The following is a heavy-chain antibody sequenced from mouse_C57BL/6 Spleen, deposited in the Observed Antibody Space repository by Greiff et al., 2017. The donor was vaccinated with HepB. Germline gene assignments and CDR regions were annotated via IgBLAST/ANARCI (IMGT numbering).Heavy chain of an antibody. V-gene: IGHV5-6*02. J-gene: IGHJ3*01. D-gene: IGHD1-1*01. CDR1: GFTFSSYG. CDR3: ARPHITTVVDAWFAY. Sequence: DVKLVESGGDLVKPGGSLKLSCAASGFTFSSYGMSWVRQTPDKRLEWVATISSGGSYTYYPDSVKGRFTISRDNAKNTLYLQMSSLKSEDTAMYYCARPHITTVVDAWFAYWGQGTLVTVSA. CDR2: ISSGGSYT.